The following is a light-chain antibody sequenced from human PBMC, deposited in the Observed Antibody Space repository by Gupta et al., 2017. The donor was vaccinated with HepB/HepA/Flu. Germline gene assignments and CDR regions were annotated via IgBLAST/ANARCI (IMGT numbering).Light chain of an antibody. CDR2: DAS. CDR3: QHYGTSLCS. V-gene: IGKV3-20*01. Sequence: EIVLTPSPGTLSLSPGERATLSCRASQSVRSRYLAWYQQKPGQAPRLLIYDASSRATGIPDRFSGSGSGTDFTLTISRLEPEDCAVYYCQHYGTSLCSFGQGTTLEIK. J-gene: IGKJ2*04. CDR1: QSVRSRY.